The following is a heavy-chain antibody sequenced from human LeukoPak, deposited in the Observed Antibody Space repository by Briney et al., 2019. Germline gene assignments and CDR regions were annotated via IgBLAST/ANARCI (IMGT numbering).Heavy chain of an antibody. Sequence: PSETLSLTCTVSGGSISSSSYYWGWIRQPPGKGLEWIGSIYYSGSTNYNPSLKSRVTISVDTSKNQFSLKLSSVTAADTAVYYCASLPTVGYDYYFDYWGQGTLVTVSS. CDR2: IYYSGST. D-gene: IGHD5-12*01. J-gene: IGHJ4*02. CDR1: GGSISSSSYY. V-gene: IGHV4-39*07. CDR3: ASLPTVGYDYYFDY.